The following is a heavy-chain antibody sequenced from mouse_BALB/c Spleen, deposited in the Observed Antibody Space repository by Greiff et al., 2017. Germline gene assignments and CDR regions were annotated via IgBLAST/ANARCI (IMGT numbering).Heavy chain of an antibody. Sequence: EVMLVESGGGLVQPGGSLRLSCATSGFTFSDFYMEWVRQPPGKRLEWIAASRNKANDYTTEYSASVKGRFIVSRDTSQSILYLQMNALRAEDTAIYYCARNYGYYWYFDVWGAGTTVTVSS. J-gene: IGHJ1*01. CDR3: ARNYGYYWYFDV. D-gene: IGHD2-2*01. V-gene: IGHV7-1*02. CDR1: GFTFSDFY. CDR2: SRNKANDYTT.